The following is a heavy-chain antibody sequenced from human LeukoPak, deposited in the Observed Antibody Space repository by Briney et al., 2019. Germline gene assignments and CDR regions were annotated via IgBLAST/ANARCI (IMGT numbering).Heavy chain of an antibody. J-gene: IGHJ4*02. CDR2: ISYDGSNK. Sequence: GGSLRLSCAASGFTFSSYGMHWVRQAPGKGLEWVAVISYDGSNKYYADSVKGRFTISRDNSKNTLYLQMNSLRAEDTAVYYCARAGEPYGDYLFYFDYWGQGTLVTVSS. V-gene: IGHV3-30*19. CDR3: ARAGEPYGDYLFYFDY. CDR1: GFTFSSYG. D-gene: IGHD4-17*01.